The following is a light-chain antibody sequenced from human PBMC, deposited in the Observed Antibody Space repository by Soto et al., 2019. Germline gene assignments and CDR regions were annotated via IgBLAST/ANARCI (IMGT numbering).Light chain of an antibody. J-gene: IGKJ1*01. CDR1: QSISIW. V-gene: IGKV1-5*01. CDR3: QQYNSYSWT. Sequence: DIQMTQSPSTLSASVGDRVTITCRASQSISIWLAWYQQKPGKAPKVLIYDASNLESGVPSRFSGSGSGTEFPLTISSLQPDASATYYCQQYNSYSWTFGQGTKVEIK. CDR2: DAS.